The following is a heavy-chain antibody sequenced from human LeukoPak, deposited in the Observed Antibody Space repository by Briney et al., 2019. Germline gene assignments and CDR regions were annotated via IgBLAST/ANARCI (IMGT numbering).Heavy chain of an antibody. Sequence: PGGSLRLSCAASGFSFSSYAMSWVRQAPGKGLEWVSAISGSGGNTHYADSVRGRFTISRDNSKNTLYLQMNSLRAEDTAIYYCAKVSWANYFDYWGQGTLVTVSS. CDR1: GFSFSSYA. D-gene: IGHD6-13*01. V-gene: IGHV3-23*01. CDR3: AKVSWANYFDY. J-gene: IGHJ4*02. CDR2: ISGSGGNT.